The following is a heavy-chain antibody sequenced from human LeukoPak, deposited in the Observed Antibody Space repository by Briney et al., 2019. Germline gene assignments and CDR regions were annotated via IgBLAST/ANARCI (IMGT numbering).Heavy chain of an antibody. CDR3: ARTILVATTYFDY. CDR1: GFTFSDYY. V-gene: IGHV3-11*01. D-gene: IGHD5-12*01. Sequence: PGGSLRLSCAASGFTFSDYYMSWIRQAPGKGLEWVSYISSSGSTIYYADSVKGRFTISRDNAKNSLYLQMNSLRAEDTAVYYCARTILVATTYFDYWGQGTLVTVSS. J-gene: IGHJ4*02. CDR2: ISSSGSTI.